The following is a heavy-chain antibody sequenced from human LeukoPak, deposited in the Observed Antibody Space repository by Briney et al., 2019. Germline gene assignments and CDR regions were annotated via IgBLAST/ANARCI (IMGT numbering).Heavy chain of an antibody. J-gene: IGHJ6*02. Sequence: ASVKVSCKASGYTFTGYYMHWVRQAPGQGLEWMGWINPNSGGINYAQKFQGRVTMTRDTSISTAYMELSRLRSDDTAVYYCATMLWFGELYGMDVWGQGTTVTVSS. CDR3: ATMLWFGELYGMDV. V-gene: IGHV1-2*02. CDR1: GYTFTGYY. D-gene: IGHD3-10*01. CDR2: INPNSGGI.